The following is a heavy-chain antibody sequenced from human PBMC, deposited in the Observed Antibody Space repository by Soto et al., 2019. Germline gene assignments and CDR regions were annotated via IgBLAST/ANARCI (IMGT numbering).Heavy chain of an antibody. CDR3: ARDILGDIVVVPAAPALEGTHV. J-gene: IGHJ6*04. CDR1: GFTFSSYS. D-gene: IGHD2-2*01. CDR2: ISSSSSYI. V-gene: IGHV3-21*01. Sequence: PGGSLRLSCAASGFTFSSYSMNWVRQAPGKGLEWVSSISSSSSYIYYADSVKGRFTISRDNAKNSLYLQMNSLRAEDTAVYYCARDILGDIVVVPAAPALEGTHVWGKGTTVTVSS.